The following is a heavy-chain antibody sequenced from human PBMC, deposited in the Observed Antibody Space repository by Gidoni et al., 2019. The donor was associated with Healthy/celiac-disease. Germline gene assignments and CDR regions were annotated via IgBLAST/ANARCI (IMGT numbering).Heavy chain of an antibody. CDR2: ISSSSSYT. Sequence: QVQLVESGGGLVKPGGSLRLSCAASGFTFSDYYISWIRQDPGKGLEWVSYISSSSSYTNYADSVKGRFTISRDNAKNSLYLQMNSLRAEDTAVYYCARGWFNYRKLDYWGQGTLVTVSS. CDR3: ARGWFNYRKLDY. CDR1: GFTFSDYY. D-gene: IGHD4-4*01. V-gene: IGHV3-11*06. J-gene: IGHJ4*02.